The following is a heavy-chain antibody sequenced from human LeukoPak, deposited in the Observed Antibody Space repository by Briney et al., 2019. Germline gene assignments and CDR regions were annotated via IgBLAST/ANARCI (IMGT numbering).Heavy chain of an antibody. D-gene: IGHD3-10*01. V-gene: IGHV4-34*01. Sequence: SETLSLTCAVYGGSFSGYYWGWIRQPPGKGLEWIGEINHSGSTNYNPSLKSRVTISVDTSKNQFSLKLSSVTAADTAVCYCARYYGSGSFDLIYYFDYWGQGTLVTVSS. CDR2: INHSGST. CDR1: GGSFSGYY. CDR3: ARYYGSGSFDLIYYFDY. J-gene: IGHJ4*02.